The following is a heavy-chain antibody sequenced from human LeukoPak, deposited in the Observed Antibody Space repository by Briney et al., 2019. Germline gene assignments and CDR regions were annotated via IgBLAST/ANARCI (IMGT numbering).Heavy chain of an antibody. CDR1: GYTFTSYD. D-gene: IGHD3-22*01. CDR3: ARERGGYYYDSSGYAFDY. Sequence: ASVKVSCKASGYTFTSYDINWVRQATGQGLEWMGWMNPNSGNTGYAQKFQGRVTMTRYTSISTAYMELSSLRSEDTAVYYCARERGGYYYDSSGYAFDYWGQGTLVTVSS. CDR2: MNPNSGNT. J-gene: IGHJ4*02. V-gene: IGHV1-8*01.